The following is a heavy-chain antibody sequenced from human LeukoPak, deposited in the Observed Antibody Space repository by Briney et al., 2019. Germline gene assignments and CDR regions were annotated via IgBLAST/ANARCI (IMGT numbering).Heavy chain of an antibody. J-gene: IGHJ5*02. CDR1: GFTFSSYS. Sequence: GGSLRLSCAASGFTFSSYSMNWVRQAPGKGLEWVSYISSSSSTIYYADSVKGRFTISRDNAKNSLYLQMNSLRAEDTAVYYCARETRITIFGVVIGPTWFDPWGQGTLVTVSS. CDR3: ARETRITIFGVVIGPTWFDP. D-gene: IGHD3-3*01. V-gene: IGHV3-48*01. CDR2: ISSSSSTI.